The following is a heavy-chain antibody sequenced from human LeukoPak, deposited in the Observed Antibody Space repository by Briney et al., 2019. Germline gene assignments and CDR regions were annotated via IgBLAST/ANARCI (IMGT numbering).Heavy chain of an antibody. J-gene: IGHJ4*02. CDR3: ARDPITNWNDDGNY. CDR1: GFTFSSYE. V-gene: IGHV3-48*03. CDR2: ISSSGSTI. Sequence: PGGSLRLSCAASGFTFSSYEMNWVRQAPGKGLEWVSYISSSGSTIYYADSVKGRFTISRDNAKNSLYLQMNSLRAEDTAVYYCARDPITNWNDDGNYWGQGTLVTVSS. D-gene: IGHD1-20*01.